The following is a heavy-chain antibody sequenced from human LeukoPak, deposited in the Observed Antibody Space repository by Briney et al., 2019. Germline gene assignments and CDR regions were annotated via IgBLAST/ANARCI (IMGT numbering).Heavy chain of an antibody. CDR1: GYTFSMFG. V-gene: IGHV1-18*01. J-gene: IGHJ4*02. D-gene: IGHD2-21*02. CDR3: ARDWDSYCGGDCYFFDF. CDR2: ISPQNGRT. Sequence: ASVQVSFKASGYTFSMFGLSWVRQAPGQGLAWLGWISPQNGRTEYAQKVRGRVTLATDTATTTGHMELRSLRSDDTAVYYCARDWDSYCGGDCYFFDFWGQGTLVTVSS.